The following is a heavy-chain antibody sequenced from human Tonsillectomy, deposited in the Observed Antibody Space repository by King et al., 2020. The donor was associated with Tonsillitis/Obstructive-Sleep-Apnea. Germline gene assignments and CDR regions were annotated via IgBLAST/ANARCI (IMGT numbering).Heavy chain of an antibody. CDR2: IYYSGVT. J-gene: IGHJ2*01. V-gene: IGHV4-59*01. CDR3: ARVDRSWNFEL. D-gene: IGHD3/OR15-3a*01. CDR1: GGSISSYY. Sequence: VQLQESGPGLVKPSETLSLTCTVSGGSISSYYWSWIRQPPGKGLEWIGYIYYSGVTNYNPSLKSRVTISVDTSNNQFSLKLSSVTAADTAVYYCARVDRSWNFELWGRGTLVTVSS.